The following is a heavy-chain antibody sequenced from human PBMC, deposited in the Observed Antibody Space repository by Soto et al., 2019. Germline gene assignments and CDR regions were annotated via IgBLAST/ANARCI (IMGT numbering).Heavy chain of an antibody. CDR2: IWYDGSNE. D-gene: IGHD6-6*01. CDR1: GFTFNNYG. V-gene: IGHV3-33*01. J-gene: IGHJ4*02. CDR3: ARDRRISNIAARDTFDY. Sequence: PGGSLRLSCAASGFTFNNYGIHWVRQAPGKGLEWVAVIWYDGSNENYADSVKGRFTISRDNSKNTLYTQMNSLRDEDTAVYYCARDRRISNIAARDTFDYWGQGTLVTVS.